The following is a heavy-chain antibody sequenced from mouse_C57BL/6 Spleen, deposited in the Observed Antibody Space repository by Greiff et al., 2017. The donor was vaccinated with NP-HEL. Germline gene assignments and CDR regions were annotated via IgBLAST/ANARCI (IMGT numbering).Heavy chain of an antibody. CDR1: GYTFTSYW. Sequence: VQLQQPGAELVKPGASVTLSCKASGYTFTSYWMHWVKQRPGQGLEWIGMIHPNSGSTNYNEKFKSKATLTVDKSSSTAYMQLSSLTSEDSAVYYCAIYYDYGPFAYWGQGTLVTVSA. J-gene: IGHJ3*01. D-gene: IGHD2-4*01. CDR3: AIYYDYGPFAY. CDR2: IHPNSGST. V-gene: IGHV1-64*01.